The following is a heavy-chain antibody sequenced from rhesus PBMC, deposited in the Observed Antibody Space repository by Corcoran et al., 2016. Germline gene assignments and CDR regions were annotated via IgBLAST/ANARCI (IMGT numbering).Heavy chain of an antibody. CDR1: GGSISGGYG. V-gene: IGHV4S7*01. CDR3: VRAHGGYSLFSLDY. D-gene: IGHD5-24*01. CDR2: IYSSSGNT. J-gene: IGHJ4*01. Sequence: QVQLQESGPGLLKPSETLSLPCAVSGGSISGGYGWGWIRQPPGKGLEWIGWIYSSSGNTYYNPALKSRVTISTDTSKNQFSLKLSSVTAADTAVYYCVRAHGGYSLFSLDYWGQGVLVTVSS.